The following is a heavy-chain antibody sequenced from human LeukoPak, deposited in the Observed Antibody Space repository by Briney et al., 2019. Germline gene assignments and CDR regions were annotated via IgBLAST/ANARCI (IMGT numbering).Heavy chain of an antibody. Sequence: ASVKVSCKASGYTFTGYYMRWVRQAPGQGLEWMGWINPNSGGTNYAQKFQGRVTMTRDTSISTAYMELSRLRSDDTAVYYCARNTGGYSGYGGDWFDPWGQGTLVTVSS. D-gene: IGHD5-12*01. V-gene: IGHV1-2*02. CDR3: ARNTGGYSGYGGDWFDP. CDR1: GYTFTGYY. CDR2: INPNSGGT. J-gene: IGHJ5*02.